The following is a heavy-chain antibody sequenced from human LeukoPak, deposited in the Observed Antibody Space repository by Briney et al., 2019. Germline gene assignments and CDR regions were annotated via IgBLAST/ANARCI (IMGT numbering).Heavy chain of an antibody. J-gene: IGHJ4*02. CDR2: ISTTGSTM. CDR3: ARSFAY. CDR1: GFTFDDYA. V-gene: IGHV3-48*03. Sequence: GGSLRLSCAASGFTFDDYAMHWVRQAPGKGLEWVSYISTTGSTMYYAGSVKGRFTISRDNAKNSLYLQMNSLRAEGTAVYYCARSFAYWGQGTLVTVSS.